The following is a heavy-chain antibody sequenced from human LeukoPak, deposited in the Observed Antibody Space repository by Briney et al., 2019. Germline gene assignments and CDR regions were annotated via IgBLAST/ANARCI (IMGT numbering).Heavy chain of an antibody. V-gene: IGHV4-31*03. D-gene: IGHD5-18*01. CDR3: ARALGYTSGFPFDA. Sequence: SQTLSLACTVSGAPMSGESYYWSWIRQHPGKGLEWLGFIYRSGSLYYNPSLRSRVSISLDMSRRQFSLSLSSVTAADTAVYYCARALGYTSGFPFDAWGQGALVTVSS. CDR2: IYRSGSL. J-gene: IGHJ4*02. CDR1: GAPMSGESYY.